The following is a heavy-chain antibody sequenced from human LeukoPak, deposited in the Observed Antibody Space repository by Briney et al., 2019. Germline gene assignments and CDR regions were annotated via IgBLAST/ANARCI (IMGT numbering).Heavy chain of an antibody. CDR1: GFTFSSYA. J-gene: IGHJ4*02. CDR2: ISGSGGST. CDR3: GRKSYDFG. D-gene: IGHD3/OR15-3a*01. V-gene: IGHV3-23*01. Sequence: GGSLRLSCAASGFTFSSYAMSWVRQAPGQGLEWVSAISGSGGSTYYADSVKGRFSISRDNAKNLMYLQMNSMRAEDTAGYYWGRKSYDFGGGQGTLVIVSS.